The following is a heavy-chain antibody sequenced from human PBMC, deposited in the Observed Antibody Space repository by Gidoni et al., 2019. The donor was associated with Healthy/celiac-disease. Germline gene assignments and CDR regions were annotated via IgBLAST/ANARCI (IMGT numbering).Heavy chain of an antibody. J-gene: IGHJ4*02. V-gene: IGHV3-23*01. CDR1: GFPFSSYA. Sequence: EVQLLEYGGGLVQPGGSLRLSCASSGFPFSSYAMSWVRQAPGKGLEWVSAISGSGGSTYYADSVKGRFNISRDNSKNTLYLQRNSRRAEDTAVYYCAKEERDFWSGYIFDYWGQGTLVTVSS. D-gene: IGHD3-3*01. CDR2: ISGSGGST. CDR3: AKEERDFWSGYIFDY.